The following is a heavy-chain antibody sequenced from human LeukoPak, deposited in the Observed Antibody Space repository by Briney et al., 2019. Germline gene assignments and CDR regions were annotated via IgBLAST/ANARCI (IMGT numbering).Heavy chain of an antibody. CDR3: ARDFGYDSSGYPNWFDP. Sequence: ASVKVSCKASGYTFTSYGISWVRQAPGQGLEWMGIINPSGGSTSYAQKFQGRVTMTRDTSTSTVYMELSSLRSEDTAVYYCARDFGYDSSGYPNWFDPWGQGTLVTVSS. CDR2: INPSGGST. CDR1: GYTFTSYG. D-gene: IGHD3-22*01. J-gene: IGHJ5*02. V-gene: IGHV1-46*01.